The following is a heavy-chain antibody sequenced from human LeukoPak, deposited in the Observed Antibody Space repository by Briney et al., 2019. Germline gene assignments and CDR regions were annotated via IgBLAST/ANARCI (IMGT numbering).Heavy chain of an antibody. CDR3: ARDLYSSSWYHYYYGMDV. Sequence: GASVKVSCKASGYTFTSYGIRWVRQAPGQGLEWMGWISAYNGNTNYAQKLQGRVTMTTDTSTSTAYMELRSLRSDDTAVYYCARDLYSSSWYHYYYGMDVWGQGTTVTVSS. J-gene: IGHJ6*02. D-gene: IGHD6-13*01. V-gene: IGHV1-18*01. CDR1: GYTFTSYG. CDR2: ISAYNGNT.